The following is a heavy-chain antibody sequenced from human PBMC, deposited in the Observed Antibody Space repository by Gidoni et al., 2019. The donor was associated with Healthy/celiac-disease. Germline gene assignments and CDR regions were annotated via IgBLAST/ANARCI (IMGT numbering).Heavy chain of an antibody. CDR2: ISGSGGST. D-gene: IGHD6-13*01. J-gene: IGHJ4*02. Sequence: EVQLLESGGGLVQPGGSRRLSCAASGATFSSYDMCWVRQAPGKGLGWVSAISGSGGSTYYADSVKGRFTISRDNSKNTLYLQMNSLRAEDTAVYYCAKEGGGIAAAGTMGHWGQGTLVTVSS. CDR3: AKEGGGIAAAGTMGH. V-gene: IGHV3-23*01. CDR1: GATFSSYD.